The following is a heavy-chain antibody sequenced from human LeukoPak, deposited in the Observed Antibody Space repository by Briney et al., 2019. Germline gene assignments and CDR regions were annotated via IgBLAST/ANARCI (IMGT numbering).Heavy chain of an antibody. D-gene: IGHD6-19*01. Sequence: PGESLKISCKGSGYSFTSYWIGWVRQMPGKGLEWMGIIYPGDSDTRYSPSFQGQVTFSADKSISTAYLQWSSLKASDTAMYYCARFEYSGGWYNGFDPWGQGTLVTVSS. CDR3: ARFEYSGGWYNGFDP. CDR1: GYSFTSYW. V-gene: IGHV5-51*01. CDR2: IYPGDSDT. J-gene: IGHJ5*02.